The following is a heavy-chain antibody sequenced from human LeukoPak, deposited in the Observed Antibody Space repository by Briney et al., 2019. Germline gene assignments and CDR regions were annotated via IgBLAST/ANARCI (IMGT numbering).Heavy chain of an antibody. Sequence: PSETLSLTCTGSGGSISTYSWSWIRQPPGKGLEWIGYIYYTGRTSYNPSRKSRVTISVDTSKNQFSLKLSSVTAADTAVYYCARGARPGYNFDPFDYWGQGTLVTVSS. CDR1: GGSISTYS. J-gene: IGHJ4*02. CDR3: ARGARPGYNFDPFDY. D-gene: IGHD5-24*01. CDR2: IYYTGRT. V-gene: IGHV4-59*08.